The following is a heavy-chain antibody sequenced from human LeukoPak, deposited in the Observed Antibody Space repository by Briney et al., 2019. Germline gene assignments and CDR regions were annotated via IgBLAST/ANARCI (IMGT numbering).Heavy chain of an antibody. CDR1: GFTFDDYT. Sequence: GGSLRLSCAASGFTFDDYTMHWVRQAPGKGLEWVSLISWDGGSTYYADSVKGRFTISRDNSKNTLYLQMNSLRAEDTAVYYCAKVYYGYAFDMWGQGTMVTVSS. V-gene: IGHV3-43*01. J-gene: IGHJ3*02. CDR2: ISWDGGST. CDR3: AKVYYGYAFDM. D-gene: IGHD3-10*01.